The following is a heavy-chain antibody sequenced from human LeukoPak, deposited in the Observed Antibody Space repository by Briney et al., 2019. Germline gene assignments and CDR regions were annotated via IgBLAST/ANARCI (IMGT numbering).Heavy chain of an antibody. CDR3: ARVPLGQWLVRASDY. V-gene: IGHV3-30*04. J-gene: IGHJ4*02. D-gene: IGHD6-19*01. CDR1: GFTFSSYA. CDR2: ISYDGSNK. Sequence: GGSLRLSCAASGFTFSSYAMHWVRQAPGKGLEWVAVISYDGSNKYYADSVKGRFTISRDNSKNTLYLQMNSLRAEDTAVYYCARVPLGQWLVRASDYWGQGTLVTVSS.